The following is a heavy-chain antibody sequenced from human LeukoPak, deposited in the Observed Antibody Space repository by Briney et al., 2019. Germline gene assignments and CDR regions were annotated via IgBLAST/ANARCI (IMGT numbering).Heavy chain of an antibody. Sequence: GGSLRLSCAASGFTFSSYSMNWVRQAPGKGLEWVSSISSSSSYIYYADSVKGRFTISRDNAKNSLYLQMNSLRAEDTAVYYCARDGRMVATKAFGIWGQGTMVTVSS. V-gene: IGHV3-21*01. CDR2: ISSSSSYI. D-gene: IGHD5-12*01. CDR1: GFTFSSYS. CDR3: ARDGRMVATKAFGI. J-gene: IGHJ3*02.